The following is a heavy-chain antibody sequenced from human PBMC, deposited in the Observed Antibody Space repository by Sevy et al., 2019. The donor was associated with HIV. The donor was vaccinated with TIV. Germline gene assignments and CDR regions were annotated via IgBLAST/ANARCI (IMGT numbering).Heavy chain of an antibody. Sequence: GGSLRLSCAASGFTFRSYSMNWVRQAPGRGLEWVSSITSSSSFIFYADSVKARFTISRDNAKNSLFLQMNSLRAEDTAVYYCARTTSGLSEYEPLDNARFYGMDVWGQGTTVTVSS. V-gene: IGHV3-21*01. D-gene: IGHD4-17*01. J-gene: IGHJ6*02. CDR1: GFTFRSYS. CDR3: ARTTSGLSEYEPLDNARFYGMDV. CDR2: ITSSSSFI.